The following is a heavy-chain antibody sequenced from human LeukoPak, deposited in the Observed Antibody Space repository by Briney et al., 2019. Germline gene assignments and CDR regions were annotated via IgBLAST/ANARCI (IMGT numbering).Heavy chain of an antibody. V-gene: IGHV4-59*01. Sequence: SETLSLTCTVSGGSISSYYWSWIRQPPGKGLEWIGYIYYSGSTNYNPSLKSRVTISVDTSKNQFSLKLSSVTAADTAVYYCARGGGYSNSHNWFDPWGQGTLVTVSS. J-gene: IGHJ5*02. CDR3: ARGGGYSNSHNWFDP. CDR1: GGSISSYY. D-gene: IGHD2-15*01. CDR2: IYYSGST.